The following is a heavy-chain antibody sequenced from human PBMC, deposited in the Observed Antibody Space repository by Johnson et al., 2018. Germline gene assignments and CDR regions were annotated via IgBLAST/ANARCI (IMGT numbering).Heavy chain of an antibody. V-gene: IGHV4-59*01. Sequence: QVQLQESGPGLVKSSETLSLTCTVSGDSINSDYWSWIRQPPGRGLEWTGYLYNSGSTRYNPSLKTRVTISVDKSKKQFSLYLSSVTAADTAVYYCAKGQGDGRDFYSYGMDGWGQGTTVTVSS. J-gene: IGHJ6*02. CDR1: GDSINSDY. D-gene: IGHD3-10*01. CDR2: LYNSGST. CDR3: AKGQGDGRDFYSYGMDG.